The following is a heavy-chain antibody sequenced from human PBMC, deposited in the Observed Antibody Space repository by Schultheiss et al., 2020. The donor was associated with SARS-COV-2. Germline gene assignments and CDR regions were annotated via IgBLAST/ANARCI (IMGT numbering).Heavy chain of an antibody. CDR3: ARVGDYGDYVRY. D-gene: IGHD4-17*01. V-gene: IGHV3-66*01. CDR1: GFTVSSSY. J-gene: IGHJ4*02. Sequence: GGSLRLSCAASGFTVSSSYMSWVRQAPGKGLEWVSVIYTGGTTYYADSVKGRFTISRDNSKNTLYLQMNSLRAEDTAVYYCARVGDYGDYVRYWGQGTLVTVSS. CDR2: IYTGGTT.